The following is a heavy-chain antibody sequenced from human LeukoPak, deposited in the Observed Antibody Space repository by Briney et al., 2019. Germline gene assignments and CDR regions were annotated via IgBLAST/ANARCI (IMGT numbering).Heavy chain of an antibody. D-gene: IGHD3-22*01. V-gene: IGHV3-11*01. CDR1: GFTFSDYY. J-gene: IGHJ3*01. Sequence: GGSLRLSCAASGFTFSDYYMTWIRQAPGKGLEWVPYISSTGSTIYYADSVKGRFTISRDNAKNSLYLQMNSLRAEDTAVYYCASQNYYDSSGPRVWGQGTMVTVSS. CDR3: ASQNYYDSSGPRV. CDR2: ISSTGSTI.